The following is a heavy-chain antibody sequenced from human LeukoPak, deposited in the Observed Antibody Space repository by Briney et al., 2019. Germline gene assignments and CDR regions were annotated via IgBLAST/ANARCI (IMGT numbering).Heavy chain of an antibody. CDR1: GDSVSRNSVT. Sequence: SQTLSLTCAISGDSVSRNSVTCNWIRQSPSRGHEWLGRTYYRSTWYNDYAVSVRGRITVNPDTSKNQFSLHLNSVTPGDTAVYYCARRLTQYDCFDPWGQGILVTVSS. D-gene: IGHD2-2*01. CDR2: TYYRSTWYN. CDR3: ARRLTQYDCFDP. J-gene: IGHJ5*02. V-gene: IGHV6-1*01.